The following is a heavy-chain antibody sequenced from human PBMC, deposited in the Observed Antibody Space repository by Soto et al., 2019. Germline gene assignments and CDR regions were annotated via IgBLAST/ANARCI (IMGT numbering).Heavy chain of an antibody. J-gene: IGHJ6*02. V-gene: IGHV3-73*02. CDR2: IRSKTNSYAT. D-gene: IGHD6-6*01. Sequence: EVQLVESGGGLVQPGGSLKLSCAASGFTFSGSTMHWVRQASGKGLEWVGRIRSKTNSYATAYAASVKGRFTISRDDSRNTAYLQVNSLKTEDTAVYYCTRRPSAGLEYSSMDVWGQGTTVTVSS. CDR3: TRRPSAGLEYSSMDV. CDR1: GFTFSGST.